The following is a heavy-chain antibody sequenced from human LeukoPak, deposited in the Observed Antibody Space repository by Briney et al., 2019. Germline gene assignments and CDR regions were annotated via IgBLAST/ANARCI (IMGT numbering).Heavy chain of an antibody. J-gene: IGHJ6*02. CDR1: GFTFSSYW. CDR2: INWNGGST. CDR3: AKDQRSSYYYGMDV. D-gene: IGHD5-24*01. Sequence: GGSLRLSCAASGFTFSSYWMNWVRQAPGKGLEWVSGINWNGGSTGYADSVKGRFTISRDNAKNSLYLQMNSLRAEDTALYYCAKDQRSSYYYGMDVWGQGTTVTVSS. V-gene: IGHV3-20*04.